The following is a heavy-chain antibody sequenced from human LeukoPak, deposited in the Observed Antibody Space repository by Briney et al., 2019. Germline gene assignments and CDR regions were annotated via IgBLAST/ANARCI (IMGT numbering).Heavy chain of an antibody. CDR3: ARATAYSSSSYAFDI. J-gene: IGHJ3*02. CDR2: IIPILGIA. D-gene: IGHD6-13*01. V-gene: IGHV1-69*02. Sequence: GSSVKVSCKASGGTFSSYTISWVRQAPGQGLEWMGRIIPILGIANYAQKFQGRVTITADKSTSTAYMELSSLRSEDTAVYYFARATAYSSSSYAFDIWGQGTMVTVSS. CDR1: GGTFSSYT.